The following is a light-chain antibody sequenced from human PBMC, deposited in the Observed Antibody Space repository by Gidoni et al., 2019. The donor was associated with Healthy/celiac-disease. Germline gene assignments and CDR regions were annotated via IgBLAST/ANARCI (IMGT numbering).Light chain of an antibody. V-gene: IGKV1-39*01. CDR2: AAS. CDR3: QQGYSTPRT. Sequence: DIQMTQSPSSLSAPVGDRVTTTCRASQSISNYLNWYQQKPGKAPKLLIYAASSLQSGVPARFSGSGSGTDFTLTISSLQPEDFATYYCQQGYSTPRTFGQGTKLEIK. J-gene: IGKJ2*02. CDR1: QSISNY.